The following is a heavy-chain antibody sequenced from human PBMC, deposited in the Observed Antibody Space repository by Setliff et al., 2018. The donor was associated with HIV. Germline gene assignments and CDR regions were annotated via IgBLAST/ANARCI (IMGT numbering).Heavy chain of an antibody. D-gene: IGHD3-22*01. V-gene: IGHV3-30-3*01. Sequence: PGGSLRLSCAASGFTFSSYAMHWVRQAPGKGLEWVAVISYDGSSKYYADSVKGRLTISRDNSKNTLYLQMNSLRAEDTAVYCCARSKGHLYYDDDTGYVLRAFDIWGQGTMVTVSS. CDR3: ARSKGHLYYDDDTGYVLRAFDI. CDR1: GFTFSSYA. CDR2: ISYDGSSK. J-gene: IGHJ3*02.